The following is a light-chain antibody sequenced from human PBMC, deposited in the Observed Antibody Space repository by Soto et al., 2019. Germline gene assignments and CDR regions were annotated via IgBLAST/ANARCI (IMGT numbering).Light chain of an antibody. CDR2: GAS. V-gene: IGKV3-20*01. CDR1: QNVDSNY. J-gene: IGKJ1*01. Sequence: EIALTQSPGTLSLSPGARATLSCRASQNVDSNYLAWYQQKPGQAPRIIIFGASGRATGIPDRFSGSGSATDFTLTISRLEPEDFAVYYCQQYGSLSWTFGQGTKVDIK. CDR3: QQYGSLSWT.